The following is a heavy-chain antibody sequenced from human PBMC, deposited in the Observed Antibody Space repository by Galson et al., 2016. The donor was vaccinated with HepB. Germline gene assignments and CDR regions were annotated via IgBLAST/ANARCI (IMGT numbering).Heavy chain of an antibody. CDR3: STTGYAGSRWWYHGMDV. CDR2: IKDGGETT. J-gene: IGHJ6*02. D-gene: IGHD2-15*01. CDR1: GFTFNNAW. Sequence: SLRLSCAASGFTFNNAWLSWVRQAPGKGLEWLGLIKDGGETTDYAAPVKGRFTISRDDSINTVFLQMNSLKTEDTAIYYCSTTGYAGSRWWYHGMDVWGQGTLVTVSS. V-gene: IGHV3-15*01.